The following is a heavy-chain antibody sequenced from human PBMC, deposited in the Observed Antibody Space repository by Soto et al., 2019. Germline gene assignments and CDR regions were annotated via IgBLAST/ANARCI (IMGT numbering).Heavy chain of an antibody. CDR3: ARVFGLAGTSHYYYGMDV. V-gene: IGHV1-46*01. J-gene: IGHJ6*02. Sequence: GASVKVSCKASGYTFTSYYMHWVRQAPGQGLEWMGIINPSGGSTSYAQKFQGRVTMTRDTSTSTVYMELSSLRSEDTAVYYFARVFGLAGTSHYYYGMDVWGQGTTVTVSS. D-gene: IGHD6-19*01. CDR1: GYTFTSYY. CDR2: INPSGGST.